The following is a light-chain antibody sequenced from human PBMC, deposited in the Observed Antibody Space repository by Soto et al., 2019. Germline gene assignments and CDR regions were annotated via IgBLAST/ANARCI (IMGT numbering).Light chain of an antibody. Sequence: DIQVTQSRSSLSASVGDRFTITCLASQSISSYLSWYQQKPGKAPKLLIYVASSLQSGVPSRFSGSGSGTDFTLTISSPHPEYFATYYCQQSYSTPVFGQGTRVEIK. J-gene: IGKJ5*01. CDR2: VAS. V-gene: IGKV1-39*01. CDR1: QSISSY. CDR3: QQSYSTPV.